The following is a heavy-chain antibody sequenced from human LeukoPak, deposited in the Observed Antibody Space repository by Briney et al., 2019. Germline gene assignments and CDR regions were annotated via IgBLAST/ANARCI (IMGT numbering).Heavy chain of an antibody. CDR1: GGSISSTNYY. J-gene: IGHJ6*03. CDR2: IYYTGTT. V-gene: IGHV4-39*07. CDR3: ARGVRGQYSSSSNPPAYYYYYYMDV. Sequence: SETLSLTCTVSGGSISSTNYYWGWIRQPPGKGLEWIGTIYYTGTTYYNPSLTSRVTISVDTSKNQFSLKLSSVTAADTAVYYCARGVRGQYSSSSNPPAYYYYYYMDVWGKGTTVTVSS. D-gene: IGHD6-6*01.